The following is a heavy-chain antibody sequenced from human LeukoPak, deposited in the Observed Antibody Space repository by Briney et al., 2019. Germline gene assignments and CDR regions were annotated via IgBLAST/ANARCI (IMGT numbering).Heavy chain of an antibody. CDR3: ARDTGDYDSPNPFYYYYYGMDV. CDR2: IWYDGSNK. V-gene: IGHV3-33*08. CDR1: GGSFSGYY. Sequence: LSLTCAVYGGSFSGYYWSWIRQAPGKGLEWVAVIWYDGSNKYYADSVKGRFTISRDNSKNTLYLQINSLRAEDTAVYYCARDTGDYDSPNPFYYYYYGMDVWGQGTTVTVSS. D-gene: IGHD3-22*01. J-gene: IGHJ6*02.